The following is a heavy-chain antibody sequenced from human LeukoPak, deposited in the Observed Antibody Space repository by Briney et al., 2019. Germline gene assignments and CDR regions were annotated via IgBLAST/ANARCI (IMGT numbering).Heavy chain of an antibody. CDR2: IYYSGST. Sequence: SETLSLTCTVSGGSISSSSYYWGWIRQPPGKGLEWIGSIYYSGSTYYNPSLKSRVTISVDTSKNQFPLKLSSVTAADTAVYYCAREYYYYMDVWGKGTTVTVSS. J-gene: IGHJ6*03. V-gene: IGHV4-39*06. CDR1: GGSISSSSYY. CDR3: AREYYYYMDV.